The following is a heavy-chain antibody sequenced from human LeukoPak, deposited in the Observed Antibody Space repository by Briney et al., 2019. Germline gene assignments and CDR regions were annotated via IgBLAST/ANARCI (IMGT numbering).Heavy chain of an antibody. D-gene: IGHD6-13*01. Sequence: PSETLSLTCTVSGGSISSSSYYWGWIRQPPGKGLEWIGSIYYSGSTYYNPSLKGRVTISVDTSKNQFSLKLSSVTAADTAVYYCARDFIAAAGINWFDPWGQGTLVTVS. CDR3: ARDFIAAAGINWFDP. CDR2: IYYSGST. CDR1: GGSISSSSYY. V-gene: IGHV4-39*07. J-gene: IGHJ5*02.